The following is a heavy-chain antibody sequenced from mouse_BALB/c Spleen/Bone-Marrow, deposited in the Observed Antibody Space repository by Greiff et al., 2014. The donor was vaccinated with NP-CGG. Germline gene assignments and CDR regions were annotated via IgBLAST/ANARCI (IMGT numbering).Heavy chain of an antibody. Sequence: VQLQQSGTVLARPGASVKMSCKASGYIFTRYWMHWVKQRPGQGLEWIGVIYPGNSDTIYNQKFKGKAKLTAVTSASTAYMEXSXXXXEDSAVYYCTRSYYDYGGFPYWGQGTLVTVSA. D-gene: IGHD2-4*01. CDR1: GYIFTRYW. CDR3: TRSYYDYGGFPY. J-gene: IGHJ3*01. CDR2: IYPGNSDT. V-gene: IGHV1-5*01.